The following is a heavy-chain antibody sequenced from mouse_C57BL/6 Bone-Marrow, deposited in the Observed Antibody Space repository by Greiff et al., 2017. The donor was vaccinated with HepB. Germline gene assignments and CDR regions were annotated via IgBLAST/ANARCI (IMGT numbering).Heavy chain of an antibody. D-gene: IGHD2-4*01. CDR2: INYDGSST. CDR3: ARDGGDYDDYAMDY. Sequence: EVMLVESEGGLVQPGSSMKLSCTASGFTFSDYYMAWVRQVPEKGLEWVANINYDGSSTYYLDSLKSRFIISRDNAKNILYLKMSSLKSEDTATYYCARDGGDYDDYAMDYWGQGTSVTVSS. CDR1: GFTFSDYY. J-gene: IGHJ4*01. V-gene: IGHV5-16*01.